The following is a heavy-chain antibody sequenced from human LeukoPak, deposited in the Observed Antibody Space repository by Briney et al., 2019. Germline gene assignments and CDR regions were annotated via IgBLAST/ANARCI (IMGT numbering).Heavy chain of an antibody. CDR3: ADFGVVTNWFDP. D-gene: IGHD3-3*01. CDR1: GYTFTEMS. CDR2: IDPESGER. Sequence: ASVKVSCKVSGYTFTEMSIHWVRQTPGKGLEWLGGIDPESGERVYAQKFRGRVTMSEDTSTDTAYMEVSSLRSEDTAVYYCADFGVVTNWFDPWGQGTLVTVSS. J-gene: IGHJ5*02. V-gene: IGHV1-24*01.